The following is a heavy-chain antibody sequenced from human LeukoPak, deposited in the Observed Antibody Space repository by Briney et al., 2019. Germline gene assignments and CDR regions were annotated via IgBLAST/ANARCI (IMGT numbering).Heavy chain of an antibody. V-gene: IGHV3-23*01. CDR3: ANQRSLDGDYIDD. J-gene: IGHJ4*02. Sequence: SGGSLRLSCAASGFTFSSYAMSWVRQAPGKGLGWVSAISGSGGSTYYADSVKGRFTISRDNSKNTLYLQMNSLTAEDTAVYYCANQRSLDGDYIDDWGQGTLVTVSS. CDR2: ISGSGGST. CDR1: GFTFSSYA. D-gene: IGHD4-17*01.